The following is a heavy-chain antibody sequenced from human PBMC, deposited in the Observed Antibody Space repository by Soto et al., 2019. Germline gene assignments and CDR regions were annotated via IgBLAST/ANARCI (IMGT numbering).Heavy chain of an antibody. D-gene: IGHD2-15*01. J-gene: IGHJ1*01. V-gene: IGHV3-74*01. CDR2: INSDGSST. Sequence: PGGSLRLSCAASGFTFSSYWMHWVRQAPGKGLVWVSRINSDGSSTSYADSVKGRFAISRDNAKNTLYLQMNSLRAEDTAVYYCARAGLSGALSSWGQGTLVTVSS. CDR3: ARAGLSGALSS. CDR1: GFTFSSYW.